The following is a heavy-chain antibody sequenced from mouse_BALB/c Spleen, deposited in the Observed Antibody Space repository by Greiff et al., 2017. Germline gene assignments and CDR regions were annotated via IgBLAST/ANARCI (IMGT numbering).Heavy chain of an antibody. D-gene: IGHD2-3*01. J-gene: IGHJ4*01. CDR3: ARDYDGYYVGAMDY. V-gene: IGHV3-2*02. CDR2: ISYSGST. CDR1: GYSITSDYA. Sequence: EVKLVESGPGLVKPSQSLSLTCTVTGYSITSDYAWNWIRQFPGNKLEWMGYISYSGSTSYNPSLKSRISITRDTSKNQFFLQLNSVTTEDTATYYCARDYDGYYVGAMDYWGQGTSVTVSS.